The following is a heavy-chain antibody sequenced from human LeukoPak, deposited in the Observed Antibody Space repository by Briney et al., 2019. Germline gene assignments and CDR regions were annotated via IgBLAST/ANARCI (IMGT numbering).Heavy chain of an antibody. V-gene: IGHV3-21*01. CDR1: GFTFSSYW. D-gene: IGHD3-16*01. CDR2: ISSSSSYI. CDR3: ARDLIIWGASLLGAFDI. Sequence: GGSLRLSCAASGFTFSSYWMSWVRQAPGKGLEWVSSISSSSSYIYYADSVKGRFTISRDNAKNSLYLQMNSLRAEDTAVYYCARDLIIWGASLLGAFDIWGQGTMVTVSS. J-gene: IGHJ3*02.